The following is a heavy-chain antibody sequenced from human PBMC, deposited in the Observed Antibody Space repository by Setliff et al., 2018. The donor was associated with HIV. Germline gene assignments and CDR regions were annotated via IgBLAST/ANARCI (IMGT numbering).Heavy chain of an antibody. V-gene: IGHV3-7*04. J-gene: IGHJ6*02. CDR2: IDHFGSEE. Sequence: PGGSLRLSCAASGFSFSRYWMSWVRQAPGKGLEWVASIDHFGSEENYVDSVKGRFTISRDNAKNSLYLQMNSLRAEDTAVYYCARKLAPGHGMDVWGQGTTVTVSS. CDR3: ARKLAPGHGMDV. CDR1: GFSFSRYW. D-gene: IGHD3-3*02.